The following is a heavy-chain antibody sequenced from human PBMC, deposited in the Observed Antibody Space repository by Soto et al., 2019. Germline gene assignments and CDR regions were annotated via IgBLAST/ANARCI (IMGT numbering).Heavy chain of an antibody. J-gene: IGHJ5*02. V-gene: IGHV3-53*04. Sequence: GGSLRLSCSASGFTFSRFAMHWLRQAPGEGQGLRSGKGLEWVSVIYSGGSTYYADSVKGRFTISRHNSKNTLYLQMNSLRAEDTAVYYCAREVGHGWFDPWGQGTLVTVSS. CDR3: AREVGHGWFDP. CDR1: GFTFSRFA. CDR2: IYSGGST.